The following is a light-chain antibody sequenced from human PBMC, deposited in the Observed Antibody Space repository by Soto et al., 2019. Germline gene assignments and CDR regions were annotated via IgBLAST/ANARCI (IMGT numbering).Light chain of an antibody. CDR3: QHRTL. J-gene: IGKJ4*01. CDR2: DTS. Sequence: EIVLTQSPATLSLSPGERATLSCRASQSVDSSFAWYQQKAGQAPRLLIYDTSNRATGIAARFSGSGSGTDFTLTISSLESEDFAVYYCQHRTLFGDGTKVEIK. V-gene: IGKV3-11*01. CDR1: QSVDSS.